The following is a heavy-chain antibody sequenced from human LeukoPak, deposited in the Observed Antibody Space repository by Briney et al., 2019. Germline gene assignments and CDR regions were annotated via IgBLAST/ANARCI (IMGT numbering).Heavy chain of an antibody. CDR1: GFTFSSYS. V-gene: IGHV3-21*01. CDR3: ARDGKVVGAFDI. D-gene: IGHD1-1*01. CDR2: ISSSSSYI. J-gene: IGHJ3*02. Sequence: KPGGSLRLSCAASGFTFSSYSMNWVPQAPGKGLEWVSSISSSSSYIYYADSVKGRFTISRDNAKNSLYLQMNSLRAEDTAVYYCARDGKVVGAFDIWGQGTMVTVSS.